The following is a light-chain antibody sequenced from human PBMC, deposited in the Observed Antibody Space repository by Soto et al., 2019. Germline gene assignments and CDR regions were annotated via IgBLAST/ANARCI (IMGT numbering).Light chain of an antibody. CDR3: SSYAGSIYV. CDR1: SSDVGGYNY. V-gene: IGLV2-8*01. J-gene: IGLJ1*01. Sequence: QSALTQPPSASGSPGQSVTISCTGTSSDVGGYNYVSWYQQHPGKAPKLMIYEVSKRPSGVPDGFSGSKSGNTASLTVSGLQAEDEADYCCSSYAGSIYVFGTGPKVTVL. CDR2: EVS.